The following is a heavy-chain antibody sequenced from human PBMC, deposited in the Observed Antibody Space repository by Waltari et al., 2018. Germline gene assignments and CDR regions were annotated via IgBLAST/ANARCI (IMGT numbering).Heavy chain of an antibody. V-gene: IGHV3-23*01. CDR1: GFTFNTYA. J-gene: IGHJ4*02. Sequence: EVQLLESGGGLVQPGGSLRLSCAASGFTFNTYAMSWVRQTPGEGLGWGSAINGRNGCTSYADAGNGLFTISSDKSRNTLYLQMNSLRAEDTAVYYCAKLWDYGTTWAGAFDCWGQGTLVTVSS. D-gene: IGHD3-10*01. CDR2: INGRNGCT. CDR3: AKLWDYGTTWAGAFDC.